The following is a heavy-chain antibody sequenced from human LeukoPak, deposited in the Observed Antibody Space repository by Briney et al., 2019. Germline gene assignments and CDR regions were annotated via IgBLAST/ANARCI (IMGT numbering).Heavy chain of an antibody. CDR3: GGGYSYGYVDY. V-gene: IGHV4-59*01. D-gene: IGHD5-18*01. J-gene: IGHJ4*02. CDR2: IYYSGST. Sequence: SETLSLTCTVSGGSISSYYWSWIRQPPGKGXEWIGYIYYSGSTNYNPSLKSRVTISVDTSKNQFSLELSSVTAADTAVYYCGGGYSYGYVDYWGQGTLVTVSS. CDR1: GGSISSYY.